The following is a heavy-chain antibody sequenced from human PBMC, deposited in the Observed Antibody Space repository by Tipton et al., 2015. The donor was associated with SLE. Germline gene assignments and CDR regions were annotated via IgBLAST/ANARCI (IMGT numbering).Heavy chain of an antibody. CDR2: IWYDGSNK. V-gene: IGHV3-33*03. CDR1: GFTFSTSA. Sequence: SLRLSCAASGFTFSTSAMHWVRQAPGKGLEWVAVIWYDGSNKFYADSVKGRFTISRDNSKNTVSLQMNSLRVEDTAVYYCASTFATGYWGQGMLVTVSS. CDR3: ASTFATGY. D-gene: IGHD1-1*01. J-gene: IGHJ4*02.